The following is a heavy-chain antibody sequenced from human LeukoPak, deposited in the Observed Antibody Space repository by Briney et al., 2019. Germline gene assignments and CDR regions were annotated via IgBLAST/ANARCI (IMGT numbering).Heavy chain of an antibody. CDR3: AKDQGSSWYQGYYYYMDV. Sequence: GGSLRLSCAASGFTFSSYWMHWVRQTPRKGLEWVAFIRCDGSNKYYADSVKGRFTISRDNSENTLYLQMNSLRAEDTAVYYCAKDQGSSWYQGYYYYMDVWGKGTTVTVSS. V-gene: IGHV3-30*02. J-gene: IGHJ6*03. CDR1: GFTFSSYW. D-gene: IGHD6-13*01. CDR2: IRCDGSNK.